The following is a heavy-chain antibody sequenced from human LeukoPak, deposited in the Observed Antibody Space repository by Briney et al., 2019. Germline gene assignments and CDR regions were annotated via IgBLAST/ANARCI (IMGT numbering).Heavy chain of an antibody. J-gene: IGHJ4*02. V-gene: IGHV1-18*01. CDR2: ISAYNGNT. Sequence: GASVKVSCKASGSTFTSYGISWVRQAPGQGLEWMGWISAYNGNTNYAQKLQGRVTMTTDTSTSTAYMELRSLRSDDTAVYYCARVLLWFGEFRRYFDYWGQGTLVTVSS. CDR3: ARVLLWFGEFRRYFDY. D-gene: IGHD3-10*01. CDR1: GSTFTSYG.